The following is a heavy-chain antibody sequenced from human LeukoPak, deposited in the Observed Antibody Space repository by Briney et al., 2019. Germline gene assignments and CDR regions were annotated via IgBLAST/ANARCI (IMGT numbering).Heavy chain of an antibody. CDR2: IYHSGSGST. J-gene: IGHJ6*02. V-gene: IGHV4-30-2*01. D-gene: IGHD3-3*01. CDR3: ARINDFWSGPTLDV. Sequence: SQTLSLTCTVSGGSISSGGHSWSWIRQPPGKGLEWIGYIYHSGSGSTYYNPSLKSRVTISIDKSKNQFSLKLSSVTAADTAVYYCARINDFWSGPTLDVWGQGTTVTVSS. CDR1: GGSISSGGHS.